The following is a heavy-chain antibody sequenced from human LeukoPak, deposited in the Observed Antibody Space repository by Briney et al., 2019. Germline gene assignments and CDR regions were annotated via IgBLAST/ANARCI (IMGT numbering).Heavy chain of an antibody. CDR1: GFTFNHFW. V-gene: IGHV3-7*01. Sequence: PGGSLRLSCAASGFTFNHFWMSWIRQAPGKGLEWVAYIKKTGSETYYVDSVKGRFTITRDNTRNSLFLQMYSLRAEDTAVYFCAREEVKSFDNWGQGTLVTVSS. J-gene: IGHJ4*02. CDR3: AREEVKSFDN. CDR2: IKKTGSET.